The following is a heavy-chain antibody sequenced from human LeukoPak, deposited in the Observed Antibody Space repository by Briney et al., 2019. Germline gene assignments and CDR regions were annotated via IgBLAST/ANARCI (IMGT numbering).Heavy chain of an antibody. D-gene: IGHD5-24*01. Sequence: KEMEWVSYVSSSGSTIYYADAVKGLFTICRDNAKNSLYLQMNSLRAEDTAVYYCARDSPPEMATPQDGGQGTLVTVSS. V-gene: IGHV3-11*01. CDR3: ARDSPPEMATPQD. J-gene: IGHJ4*02. CDR2: VSSSGSTI.